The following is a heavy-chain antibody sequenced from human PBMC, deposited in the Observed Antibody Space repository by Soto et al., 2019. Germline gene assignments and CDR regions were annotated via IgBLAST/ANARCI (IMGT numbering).Heavy chain of an antibody. Sequence: QVQLQESGPGLVKPSQTLSLTCTVSGGSISSGDYYWSWIRQPPGKGLEWIGYIYYSGSTYYNPSLKSRVTISVDTSKNQFSLKRSSVTAADTAVYYCARRDYGDYVVGWYFDLWGRGTLVTVSS. D-gene: IGHD4-17*01. J-gene: IGHJ2*01. CDR3: ARRDYGDYVVGWYFDL. CDR1: GGSISSGDYY. CDR2: IYYSGST. V-gene: IGHV4-30-4*01.